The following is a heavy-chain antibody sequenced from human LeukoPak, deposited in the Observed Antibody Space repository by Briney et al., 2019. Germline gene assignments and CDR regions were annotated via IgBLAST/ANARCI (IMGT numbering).Heavy chain of an antibody. CDR1: GFTFSTYS. CDR2: ISSSGYII. V-gene: IGHV3-48*04. D-gene: IGHD3-16*01. J-gene: IGHJ6*03. CDR3: ARAYDWTPYYYMDV. Sequence: PGGSLRLSCTASGFTFSTYSMNWVRQAPGKGLEWVSYISSSGYIIYYADSVKGRFTISRDNAKNSLYLQMNSLRAEDTAVYYCARAYDWTPYYYMDVWGKGTTVTVSS.